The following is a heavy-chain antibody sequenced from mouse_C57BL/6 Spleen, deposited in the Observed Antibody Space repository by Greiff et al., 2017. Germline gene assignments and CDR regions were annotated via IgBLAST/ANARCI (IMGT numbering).Heavy chain of an antibody. Sequence: EVQVVESGGGLVKPGGSLKLSCAASGFTFSDYGMQWVRQAPEKGLEWVAYISSGSSTIYYADTVKGRFTISRDNAKNTLFLQMTSLRSEDTAIDYCARGGYYAMDYWGQGTSVTVSS. CDR3: ARGGYYAMDY. J-gene: IGHJ4*01. V-gene: IGHV5-17*01. CDR1: GFTFSDYG. D-gene: IGHD1-1*02. CDR2: ISSGSSTI.